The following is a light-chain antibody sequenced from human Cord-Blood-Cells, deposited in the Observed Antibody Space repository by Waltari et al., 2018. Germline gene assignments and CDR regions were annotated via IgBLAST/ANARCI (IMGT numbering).Light chain of an antibody. CDR3: QQYYSTPPT. Sequence: LLTRLPASLPVLLAGRATINCKSSQSVLYSSNNKNYLAWYQQKPGQPPKLLIYWASTRESGVPDRFSGSGSGTDFTLTISSLQAEDVAVYYCQQYYSTPPTFGQGTKVEIK. V-gene: IGKV4-1*01. CDR1: QSVLYSSNNKNY. CDR2: WAS. J-gene: IGKJ1*01.